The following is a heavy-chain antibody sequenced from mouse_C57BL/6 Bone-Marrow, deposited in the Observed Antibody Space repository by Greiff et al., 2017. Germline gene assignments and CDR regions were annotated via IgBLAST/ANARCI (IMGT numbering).Heavy chain of an antibody. CDR3: TTFYYGSSYWYIDV. D-gene: IGHD1-1*01. Sequence: EVQLQQSGAELVRPGASVKLSCTASGFNIKDYYMHWVKQRPEQGLEWIGRIDPEDGDTEYAPKFQGKATMTADTSSNTAYLQLSSLTSEDTAVDYCTTFYYGSSYWYIDVWGTGTTVTVSS. J-gene: IGHJ1*03. CDR2: IDPEDGDT. CDR1: GFNIKDYY. V-gene: IGHV14-1*01.